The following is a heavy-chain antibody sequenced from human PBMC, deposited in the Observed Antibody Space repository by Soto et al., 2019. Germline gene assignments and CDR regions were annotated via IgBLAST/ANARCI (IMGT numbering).Heavy chain of an antibody. CDR1: GYTFTIYG. Sequence: QVQLVQSGAEVKKPGASVKVSCKASGYTFTIYGVSWVRQAPGQGLEWMGWISAYNGNTKDAQKFQGRVTMTTDTSTNKVYMELRNLRSDDTAVYYCARECSANCYGMDVWGQGTTVSVSS. CDR2: ISAYNGNT. J-gene: IGHJ6*02. D-gene: IGHD2-15*01. V-gene: IGHV1-18*01. CDR3: ARECSANCYGMDV.